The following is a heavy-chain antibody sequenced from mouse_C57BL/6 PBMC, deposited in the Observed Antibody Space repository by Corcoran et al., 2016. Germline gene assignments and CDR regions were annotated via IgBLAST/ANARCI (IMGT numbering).Heavy chain of an antibody. CDR3: ARDSSGHAYYAMDY. CDR1: GYTFTDYY. D-gene: IGHD3-2*02. V-gene: IGHV1-26*01. Sequence: EVQLQQSGPELVKPGASVKISCKASGYTFTDYYMNWVKQSHGKSLEWIGDINPNNGGTSYNQKFKGKATLTVDKSSSTAYMELRSLTSEDSAVYYCARDSSGHAYYAMDYWGQGTSVTVSS. CDR2: INPNNGGT. J-gene: IGHJ4*01.